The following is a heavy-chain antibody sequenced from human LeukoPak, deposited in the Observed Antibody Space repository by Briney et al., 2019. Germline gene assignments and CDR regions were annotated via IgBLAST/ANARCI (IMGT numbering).Heavy chain of an antibody. CDR3: ARGTGTTLEAFDI. CDR1: GYTFTSYG. V-gene: IGHV1-18*01. J-gene: IGHJ3*02. CDR2: ISAYNGNT. Sequence: GASVKVSCKASGYTFTSYGISWVRQAPGQGLEWMGWISAYNGNTNYAQKLQGRVTMTRNTSISTAYMELSSLRSEDTAVYYCARGTGTTLEAFDIWGQGTMVTVSS. D-gene: IGHD1-1*01.